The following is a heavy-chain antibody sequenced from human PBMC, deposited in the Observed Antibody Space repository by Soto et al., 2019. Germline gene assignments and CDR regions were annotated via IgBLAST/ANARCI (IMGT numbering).Heavy chain of an antibody. V-gene: IGHV3-74*01. D-gene: IGHD2-2*01. CDR2: INSDGSST. CDR3: ARRCSSTSCCVGSYDM. CDR1: GFTFSSYW. J-gene: IGHJ3*02. Sequence: EVQLVESGGGLVQPGGSLRLSCAASGFTFSSYWMHWVRQAPGKGLVWVSRINSDGSSTNYADSVKGRFTISRDNAKNXRNLQPPSQRAVEPAVFYLARRCSSTSCCVGSYDMWGQGTMVTVSS.